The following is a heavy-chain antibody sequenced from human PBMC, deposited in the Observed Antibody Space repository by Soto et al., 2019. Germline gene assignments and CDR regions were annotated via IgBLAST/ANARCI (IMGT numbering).Heavy chain of an antibody. Sequence: QVQLQESGPGLVKPSGTLSLTCAVSGGSISSSNWWSWVRQPPGKGLEWIGEIYHSGSTNYNPSLKSRVTISVDKSKNQFSLKLSSVTAADTAVYYCARDPESCSSTSCYRGYGMDVWGQGTTVTVSS. V-gene: IGHV4-4*02. D-gene: IGHD2-2*02. CDR1: GGSISSSNW. J-gene: IGHJ6*02. CDR2: IYHSGST. CDR3: ARDPESCSSTSCYRGYGMDV.